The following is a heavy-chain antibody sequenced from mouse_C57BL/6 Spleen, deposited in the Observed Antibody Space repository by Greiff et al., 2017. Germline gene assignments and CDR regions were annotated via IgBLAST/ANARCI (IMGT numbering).Heavy chain of an antibody. CDR2: INPNNGGT. CDR3: ERRDDYGSSYGFAY. Sequence: EVQLQQSGPELVKPGASVKIPCKASGYTFTDYNMDWVKQSHGKSLEWIGDINPNNGGTIYNQKFKGKATLTVDKSSSTAYMELRSLTSEDTAVYYCERRDDYGSSYGFAYWGQGTLVTVSA. V-gene: IGHV1-18*01. D-gene: IGHD1-1*01. CDR1: GYTFTDYN. J-gene: IGHJ3*01.